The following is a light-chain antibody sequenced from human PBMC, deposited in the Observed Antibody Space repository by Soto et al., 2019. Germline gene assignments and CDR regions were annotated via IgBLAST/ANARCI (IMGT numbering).Light chain of an antibody. CDR1: SSDIGAYNF. CDR2: DVN. CDR3: TSWTTSTTII. Sequence: QSVLTQPASVSGSPGQSITISCTGTSSDIGAYNFVSWYQQHPGKAPKLMLYDVNIRPSGVSNRFSVSKSSNTASLTISGLQAEDEAEYYCTSWTTSTTIIFGGGTTLNVL. V-gene: IGLV2-14*03. J-gene: IGLJ2*01.